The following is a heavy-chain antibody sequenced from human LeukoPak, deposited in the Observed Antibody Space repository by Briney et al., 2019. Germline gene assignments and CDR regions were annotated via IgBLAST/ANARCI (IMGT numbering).Heavy chain of an antibody. J-gene: IGHJ6*02. CDR3: ARTYYYYGMDV. V-gene: IGHV4-34*01. Sequence: SETLSLTCAVYGGSFSGYYWSWIRQPPGKGLEWIGEINHSGSTNYNPSLKSRVTISVDTSKNPFSLKLSSVTAADTAVYYCARTYYYYGMDVWGQGTTVTVSS. CDR2: INHSGST. CDR1: GGSFSGYY.